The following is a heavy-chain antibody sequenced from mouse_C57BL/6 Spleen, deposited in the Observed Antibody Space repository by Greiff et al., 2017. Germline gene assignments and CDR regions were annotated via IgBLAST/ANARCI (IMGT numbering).Heavy chain of an antibody. Sequence: QVQLQQSGAELMKPGASVKLSCKATGYTFTGYWIEWVKQRPGHGLEWIGEILPGSGSTNYNEKFKGKATFTADTSSNTAYMQLSSLTTEDSAIYYGERMGKTAQATGGFAYWGQGILVTVSA. D-gene: IGHD3-2*02. CDR2: ILPGSGST. V-gene: IGHV1-9*01. CDR1: GYTFTGYW. CDR3: ERMGKTAQATGGFAY. J-gene: IGHJ3*01.